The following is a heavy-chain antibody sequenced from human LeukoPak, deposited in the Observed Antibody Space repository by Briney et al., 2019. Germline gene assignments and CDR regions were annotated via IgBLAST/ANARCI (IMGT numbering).Heavy chain of an antibody. CDR2: INHSGST. V-gene: IGHV4-34*01. CDR1: GGSFSGYY. Sequence: SETLSLTCAVYGGSFSGYYWSWIRQPPGKGLEWIGEINHSGSTNYNPSLKSRVTISVDTSKNQFSLKLSSVTAADTAVSYCARGGIAAANWFDPWGQGTLVTVSS. D-gene: IGHD6-13*01. J-gene: IGHJ5*02. CDR3: ARGGIAAANWFDP.